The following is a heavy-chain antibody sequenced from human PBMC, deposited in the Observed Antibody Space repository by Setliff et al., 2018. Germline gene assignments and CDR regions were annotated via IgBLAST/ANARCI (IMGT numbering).Heavy chain of an antibody. CDR1: GDSLSGYY. CDR2: IMPGRDT. V-gene: IGHV4-34*12. CDR3: ARTGTYRYFDY. Sequence: SETLSLTCAVYGDSLSGYYWSWIRQSPKKGLEWIGEIMPGRDTLYSPSLKSRVTISLDSSKNQFSLRLTSVTAADTAVYYCARTGTYRYFDYWGQGALVTVSS. D-gene: IGHD1-1*01. J-gene: IGHJ4*02.